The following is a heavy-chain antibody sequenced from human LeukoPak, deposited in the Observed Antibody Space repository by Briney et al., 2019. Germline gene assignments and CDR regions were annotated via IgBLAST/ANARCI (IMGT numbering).Heavy chain of an antibody. J-gene: IGHJ6*02. CDR3: ARTVVDYDFWSGYFTRPFYGMDV. V-gene: IGHV1-8*01. CDR1: GYTFTSYD. Sequence: GASVKVSCKASGYTFTSYDINWVRQATGQGLEWMGWMNPNSGNTGYAQKLQGRVTMTRNTSISTAYMELSSLRSEDTAVYYCARTVVDYDFWSGYFTRPFYGMDVWGQGTTVTVSS. CDR2: MNPNSGNT. D-gene: IGHD3-3*01.